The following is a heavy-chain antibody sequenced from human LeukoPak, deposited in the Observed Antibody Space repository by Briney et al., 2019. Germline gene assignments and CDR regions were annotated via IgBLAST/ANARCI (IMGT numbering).Heavy chain of an antibody. J-gene: IGHJ3*02. CDR1: GGSISSYY. D-gene: IGHD2-2*01. V-gene: IGHV4-59*01. Sequence: PSETLSLTCTVSGGSISSYYWSWIRQPPGKGLEWIGYIYYSGSTNFNPSLKSRVTISVDTSKNQFSLKLSSVTAADTAVYYCARVGPNCSSTSCYEYAFDIWGQGTMVTVSS. CDR3: ARVGPNCSSTSCYEYAFDI. CDR2: IYYSGST.